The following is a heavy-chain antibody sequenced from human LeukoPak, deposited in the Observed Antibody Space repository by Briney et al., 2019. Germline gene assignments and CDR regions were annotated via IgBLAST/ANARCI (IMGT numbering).Heavy chain of an antibody. CDR2: ISYDGSNK. D-gene: IGHD5-18*01. J-gene: IGHJ4*02. V-gene: IGHV3-30*18. CDR1: GFTFSSYG. Sequence: GGSLRLSCAASGFTFSSYGMHWVRQAPGKGLEWVAVISYDGSNKYYADSVKGRFTISRDNSKNTLYLQMNSLRAEDTAVYYCAKDPGYSYGYDDFYFDYWGQGTLVTVSS. CDR3: AKDPGYSYGYDDFYFDY.